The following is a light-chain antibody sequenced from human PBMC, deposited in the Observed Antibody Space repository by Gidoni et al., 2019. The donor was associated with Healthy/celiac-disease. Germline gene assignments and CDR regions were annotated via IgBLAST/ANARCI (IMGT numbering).Light chain of an antibody. CDR3: MQALQTLTWM. CDR1: QSLLHSNGYNY. J-gene: IGKJ1*01. Sequence: DIVMTQSPLSLPVTPGEPASISCRSSQSLLHSNGYNYLDWYLQKPGQSPQLLIYLGSNRASGVPDRFSGSGSGTDQDVGVYYCMQALQTLTWMFGQGTKVEIK. V-gene: IGKV2-28*01. CDR2: LGS.